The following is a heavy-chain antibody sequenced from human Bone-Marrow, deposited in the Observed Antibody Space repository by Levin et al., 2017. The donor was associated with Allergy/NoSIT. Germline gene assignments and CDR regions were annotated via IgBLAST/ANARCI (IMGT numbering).Heavy chain of an antibody. D-gene: IGHD2-15*01. J-gene: IGHJ4*02. CDR3: AKLTKCARLGYCSGGSCYSVDYFDY. V-gene: IGHV3-23*01. Sequence: GESLKISCAASGFTFSSYAMSWVRQAPGKGLEWVSAISGSGGSTYYADSVKGRFTISRDNSKNTLYLQMNSLRAEDTGVYYCAKLTKCARLGYCSGGSCYSVDYFDYWGQGTLVTVSS. CDR2: ISGSGGST. CDR1: GFTFSSYA.